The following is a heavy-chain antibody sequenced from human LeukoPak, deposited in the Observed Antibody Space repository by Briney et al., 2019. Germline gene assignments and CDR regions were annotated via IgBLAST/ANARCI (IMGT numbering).Heavy chain of an antibody. Sequence: GGSLRLSCAASAFTFSSYAMHWVRQAPGKGLEWVAVISYDGSDKYYADSVKGRFTLSRDNSKNTLYLQMNSLRAEDTAVYYCAGDRNPYYYYYGMDVWGQGTTVTVSS. D-gene: IGHD1-14*01. CDR3: AGDRNPYYYYYGMDV. J-gene: IGHJ6*02. CDR1: AFTFSSYA. CDR2: ISYDGSDK. V-gene: IGHV3-30*04.